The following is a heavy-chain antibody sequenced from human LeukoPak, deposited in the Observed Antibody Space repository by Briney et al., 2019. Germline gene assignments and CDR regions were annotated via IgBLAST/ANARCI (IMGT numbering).Heavy chain of an antibody. Sequence: SETLSLTCTVSGGSISSYYWSWIRQPPGKGLEWIGYIYCNSVRTNNNPSLKSRVAISVDTSKNQFSLRLSSVTAADTAVYYCARHSAYTFGYHDYWGQGTLVTVSS. CDR1: GGSISSYY. D-gene: IGHD5-12*01. CDR2: IYCNSVRT. V-gene: IGHV4-59*08. CDR3: ARHSAYTFGYHDY. J-gene: IGHJ4*02.